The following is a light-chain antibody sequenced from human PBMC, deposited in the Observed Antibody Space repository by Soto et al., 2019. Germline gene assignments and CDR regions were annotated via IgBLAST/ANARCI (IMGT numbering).Light chain of an antibody. V-gene: IGKV2-30*01. Sequence: DVVMTQSPLSLSVTLGQSASISCRSSQSLVSSDGDAYLNWFHQRPGQSPRRLMYKVSDRDSGVPDRFSGNGSGTYFTLTINKVEAEDIGVYYCMQALQTPRGFGQGTKLEIK. J-gene: IGKJ2*03. CDR1: QSLVSSDGDAY. CDR3: MQALQTPRG. CDR2: KVS.